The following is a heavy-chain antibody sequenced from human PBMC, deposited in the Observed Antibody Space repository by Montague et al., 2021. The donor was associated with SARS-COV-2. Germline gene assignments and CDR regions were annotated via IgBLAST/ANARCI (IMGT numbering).Heavy chain of an antibody. Sequence: SETLSLTCSVSGDSISRYYWSWIRQSDGKGLEWIGRIYTGGYVNXNPALQSRVSMSVDTSKSQVSLNVTSVTAADTAVYYCARGVDTGVVTVTGGFDSWGQGTLVIVSS. CDR1: GDSISRYY. CDR2: IYTGGYV. CDR3: ARGVDTGVVTVTGGFDS. V-gene: IGHV4-4*07. J-gene: IGHJ4*02. D-gene: IGHD5-18*01.